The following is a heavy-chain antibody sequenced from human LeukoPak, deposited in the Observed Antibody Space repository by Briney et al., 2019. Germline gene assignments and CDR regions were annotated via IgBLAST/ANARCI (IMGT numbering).Heavy chain of an antibody. CDR1: GGSFSGYY. J-gene: IGHJ4*02. Sequence: SETLSLTCAVYGGSFSGYYWSWIRQPPGKGLEWIGEINHSGSTNYNPSLKSRVTISVDTSKNQFSLKLSSVTAADTAVYYCARHQILYYYDSSGYQDYWGQGTLVTVSS. D-gene: IGHD3-22*01. V-gene: IGHV4-34*01. CDR2: INHSGST. CDR3: ARHQILYYYDSSGYQDY.